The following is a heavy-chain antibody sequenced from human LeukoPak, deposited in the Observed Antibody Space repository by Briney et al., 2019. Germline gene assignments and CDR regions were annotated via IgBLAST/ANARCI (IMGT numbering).Heavy chain of an antibody. J-gene: IGHJ1*01. CDR3: ARDTAAGAEYFQH. D-gene: IGHD6-13*01. CDR1: GGTFSSYA. V-gene: IGHV1-69*04. Sequence: SVKVSCKASGGTFSSYAISWVRQAPGQGLEWMGRIIPILGIANYAQKFQGRVTITADKSTSTAYMELSSLRSEDTAVYYCARDTAAGAEYFQHWGQGTLVTVSS. CDR2: IIPILGIA.